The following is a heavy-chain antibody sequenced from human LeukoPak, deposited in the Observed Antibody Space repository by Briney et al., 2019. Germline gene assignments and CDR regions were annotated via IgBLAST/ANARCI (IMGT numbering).Heavy chain of an antibody. CDR2: ISSNGGNT. J-gene: IGHJ6*03. D-gene: IGHD1-14*01. Sequence: GGSVRLSCAASGFTFSSYAMYWVRQAPGQGLEYVSVISSNGGNTYYANYVKARFTISRDNSKNTLYLQMGGLRAEDMAVYYCARGAGGYYYYMDVWGKGTTVTVSS. V-gene: IGHV3-64*01. CDR1: GFTFSSYA. CDR3: ARGAGGYYYYMDV.